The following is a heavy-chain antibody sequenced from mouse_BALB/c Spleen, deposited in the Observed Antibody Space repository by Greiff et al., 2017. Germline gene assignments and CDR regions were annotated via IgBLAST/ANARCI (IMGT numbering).Heavy chain of an antibody. CDR3: ARDYYDYDGGGFAY. CDR2: ISNGGGST. J-gene: IGHJ3*01. D-gene: IGHD2-4*01. CDR1: GFTFSSYT. Sequence: EVKLMESGGGLVKPGGSLKLSCAASGFTFSSYTMSWVRQTPEKRLEWVAYISNGGGSTYYPDTVKGRFTISRDNAKNTLYLQMSSLKSEDTAMYYCARDYYDYDGGGFAYWGQGTLVTVSA. V-gene: IGHV5-12-2*01.